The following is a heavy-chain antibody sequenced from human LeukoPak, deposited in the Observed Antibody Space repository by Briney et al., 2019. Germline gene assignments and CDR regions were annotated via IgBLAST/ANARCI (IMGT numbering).Heavy chain of an antibody. Sequence: GGSLRLSCAASGFTFSSYEMNWVRQAPGKGLEWVSYISSSGSTIYYADSVKGRFTISRDNAKNSLYLQMNSLRAEDTAVYYCARSRDGYTHFDYWGQGTLVTVSS. CDR1: GFTFSSYE. CDR2: ISSSGSTI. J-gene: IGHJ4*02. V-gene: IGHV3-48*03. D-gene: IGHD5-24*01. CDR3: ARSRDGYTHFDY.